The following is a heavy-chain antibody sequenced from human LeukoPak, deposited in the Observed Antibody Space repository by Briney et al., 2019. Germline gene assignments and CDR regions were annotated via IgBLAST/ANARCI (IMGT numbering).Heavy chain of an antibody. CDR3: ARDRGWAFDY. CDR2: ISGSTI. Sequence: GGSLRLSCAASGFTFSTYSMNWVRQAPGKGLEWVSYISGSTIFYADSVKGRFTISRDNAKSSLYLQMNSLRDEDTAIYYCARDRGWAFDYWGQGTLVTVSS. D-gene: IGHD6-19*01. V-gene: IGHV3-48*02. J-gene: IGHJ4*02. CDR1: GFTFSTYS.